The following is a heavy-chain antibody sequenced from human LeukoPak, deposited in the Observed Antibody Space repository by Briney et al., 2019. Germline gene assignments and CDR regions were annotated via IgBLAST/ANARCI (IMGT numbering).Heavy chain of an antibody. Sequence: GGSLRLSCAASGFTFSTYWMSWVRLAPGKGLEWVANIKQDGGEKYYVDSVKGRFTISRDNAKKSLYLQMNSLRAEDTAVYYRARAGFWSDVDAFDIWGQGTMVTVSS. CDR1: GFTFSTYW. CDR2: IKQDGGEK. V-gene: IGHV3-7*01. CDR3: ARAGFWSDVDAFDI. D-gene: IGHD3-3*01. J-gene: IGHJ3*02.